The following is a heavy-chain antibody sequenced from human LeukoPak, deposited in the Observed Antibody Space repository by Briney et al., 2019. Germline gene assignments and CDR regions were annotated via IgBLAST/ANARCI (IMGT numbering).Heavy chain of an antibody. CDR2: IYTSGST. Sequence: PSQTLSLTCTVSGGSISSGSYYWSWIRQPAGKGLEWIGRIYTSGSTNYNPSLKSRVTISVDTSKNQFSLKLSSVTAADTAVYYCARGTELRSPYGDYVNYFDYWGQGTLVTVSS. CDR1: GGSISSGSYY. J-gene: IGHJ4*02. V-gene: IGHV4-61*02. CDR3: ARGTELRSPYGDYVNYFDY. D-gene: IGHD4-17*01.